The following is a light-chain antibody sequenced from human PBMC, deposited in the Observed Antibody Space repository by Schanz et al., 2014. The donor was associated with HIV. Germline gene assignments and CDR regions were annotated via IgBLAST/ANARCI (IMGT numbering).Light chain of an antibody. CDR3: AAWDDRSYVV. Sequence: QSVLTQPPSASGPPGQRVTISCSGSSSNIGSHTVNWYQQLPGTAPKLLMYSNDLRPSGVPDRFSGSKSGTSASLAISGLQSEDEADYYCAAWDDRSYVVFGGGTKLTVL. J-gene: IGLJ2*01. CDR1: SSNIGSHT. CDR2: SND. V-gene: IGLV1-44*01.